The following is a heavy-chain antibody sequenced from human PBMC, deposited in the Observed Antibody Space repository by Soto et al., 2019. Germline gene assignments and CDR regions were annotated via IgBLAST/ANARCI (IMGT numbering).Heavy chain of an antibody. V-gene: IGHV4-59*01. J-gene: IGHJ4*02. CDR2: FYYSRST. CDR1: GGSISSYY. Sequence: QVQLQESGPGLVKPSETLSLTCAVSGGSISSYYWSWIRQPPGKGLEWIGYFYYSRSTNYNPSLKSRVTISVDTSKNQFSLKLSSVTAADTAVYYCARGALTTYFDYWGQGTLVTVSS. CDR3: ARGALTTYFDY.